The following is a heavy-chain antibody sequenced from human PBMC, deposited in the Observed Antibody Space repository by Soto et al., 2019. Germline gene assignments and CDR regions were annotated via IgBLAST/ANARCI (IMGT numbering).Heavy chain of an antibody. J-gene: IGHJ3*02. CDR2: IIPIFGTA. CDR1: GGTFSSYA. D-gene: IGHD2-2*01. CDR3: ARDRYCSSTSCYGGAFDI. Sequence: SVKVSCKASGGTFSSYAISWVRQAPGQGLEWMGGIIPIFGTANYAQKSQGRVTITADESTSTAYMELSSLRSEDTAVYYCARDRYCSSTSCYGGAFDIWGQGTMGTVS. V-gene: IGHV1-69*13.